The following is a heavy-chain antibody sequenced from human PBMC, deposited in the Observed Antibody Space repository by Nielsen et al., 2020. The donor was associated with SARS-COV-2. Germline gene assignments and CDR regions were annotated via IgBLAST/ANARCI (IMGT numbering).Heavy chain of an antibody. J-gene: IGHJ4*02. CDR2: ISYDGSDQ. CDR3: ARLRDDGYYFDTGPYDY. V-gene: IGHV3-30*03. Sequence: GESLKISCAASGFTFSRFGMHWVRQTPGRGLEWVAYISYDGSDQYYEDSLKGRFTISRDNSKNILYLQMNNLRAEDTAVYYCARLRDDGYYFDTGPYDYWGQGTPVNVSS. CDR1: GFTFSRFG. D-gene: IGHD2/OR15-2a*01.